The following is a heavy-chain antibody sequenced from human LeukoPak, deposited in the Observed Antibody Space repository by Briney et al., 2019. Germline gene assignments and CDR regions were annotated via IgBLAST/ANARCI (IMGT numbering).Heavy chain of an antibody. CDR3: ERGGVFCTSSTCPLXWLDP. V-gene: IGHV1-18*01. CDR2: ISAYNGNT. Sequence: ASVKVSCKASGYTFTNFVITWVRQAPGQGLEWMGWISAYNGNTKYAQKVQGRVTMTTDTSTSTAYMELKRLRSEDKAVYYCERGGVFCTSSTCPLXWLDPWGQGXLVTVSS. D-gene: IGHD2-2*01. CDR1: GYTFTNFV. J-gene: IGHJ5*02.